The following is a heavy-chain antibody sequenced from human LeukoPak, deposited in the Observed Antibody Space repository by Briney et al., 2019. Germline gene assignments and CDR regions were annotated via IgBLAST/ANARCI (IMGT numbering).Heavy chain of an antibody. J-gene: IGHJ4*02. CDR2: INPNSGAT. V-gene: IGHV1-2*02. D-gene: IGHD3-10*01. CDR1: GYPFTDYY. Sequence: GASVKVSCKASGYPFTDYYMHWVRQAPGQGLEWMGWINPNSGATNYAQKFQGGVIMTRDTSISTVYMELNSLRFDDTAVYYCARDRGTHYWGQGTLVTVSS. CDR3: ARDRGTHY.